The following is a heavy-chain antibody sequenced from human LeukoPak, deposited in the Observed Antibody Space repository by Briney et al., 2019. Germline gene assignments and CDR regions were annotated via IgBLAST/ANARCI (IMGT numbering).Heavy chain of an antibody. CDR1: GFRVSDYY. V-gene: IGHV3-66*01. CDR2: IRGSGDT. CDR3: ARDRAATQDWVEFDP. J-gene: IGHJ5*02. Sequence: GGSLRLSCAVSGFRVSDYYMSCVRQAPGKGLEWVALIRGSGDTFYGDSVKGRFTISRDDSKNTVYLRMNSLRVEDTAVYFCARDRAATQDWVEFDPWGQGTLVTVPS. D-gene: IGHD2-15*01.